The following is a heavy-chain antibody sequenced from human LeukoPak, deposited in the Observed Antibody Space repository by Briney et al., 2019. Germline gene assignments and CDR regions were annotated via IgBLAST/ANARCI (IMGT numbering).Heavy chain of an antibody. Sequence: GGSLRLSCAASGFTFSTFAMIWVRQPPGKGLEWVSSIFPSGGEIHYADSVRGRFTISRDNSKSTLSLQMNSLRAEDTAIYYCATYRQVLLPFDSWGQGTLVTVSS. CDR2: IFPSGGEI. J-gene: IGHJ4*02. V-gene: IGHV3-23*01. CDR1: GFTFSTFA. D-gene: IGHD2-8*02. CDR3: ATYRQVLLPFDS.